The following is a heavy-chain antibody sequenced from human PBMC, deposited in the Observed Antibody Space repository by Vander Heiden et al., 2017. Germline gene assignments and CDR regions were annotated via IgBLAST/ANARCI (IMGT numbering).Heavy chain of an antibody. D-gene: IGHD3-10*01. CDR1: GFTFSSYA. CDR2: ISGSGGST. V-gene: IGHV3-23*01. J-gene: IGHJ6*02. CDR3: AKRATMVRGVIWSGYGMDV. Sequence: EVQLLESGGGLVQPGGSLRLSCAASGFTFSSYAMSWVRQAPGKGLEWVSAISGSGGSTYYADSVKGRFTISRDNSKNTLYLQMNSLRAEDTAVYYCAKRATMVRGVIWSGYGMDVWGQGTTVTVSS.